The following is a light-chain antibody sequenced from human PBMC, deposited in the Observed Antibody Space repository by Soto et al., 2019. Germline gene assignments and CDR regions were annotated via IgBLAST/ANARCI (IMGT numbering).Light chain of an antibody. CDR3: QQSYSTPPT. J-gene: IGKJ1*01. CDR2: GAS. CDR1: QSISSY. V-gene: IGKV1-39*01. Sequence: DIQMNQSASSLSAFVGDRVTITCRASQSISSYLNWYQQRPVKAPKLLLYGASSLQSGVPSRFSGSGSGTDFALTISSLQPEDFATYYCQQSYSTPPTFGQGTKVDIK.